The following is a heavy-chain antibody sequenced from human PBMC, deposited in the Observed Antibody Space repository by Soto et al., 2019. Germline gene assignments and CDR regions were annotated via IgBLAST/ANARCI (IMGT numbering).Heavy chain of an antibody. CDR3: ARDPTIFGVVQNYGMDV. Sequence: QVQLVQSGAEVKKPGASVKVSCKASGYTFTTFGISWVRQAPGQGLEWMGWISAYNGYTNYAQKLQSRVTMTTDTSTSTAYMELRSLRSDDTAVYYCARDPTIFGVVQNYGMDVWGQGTTVTVSS. V-gene: IGHV1-18*01. CDR1: GYTFTTFG. CDR2: ISAYNGYT. J-gene: IGHJ6*02. D-gene: IGHD3-3*01.